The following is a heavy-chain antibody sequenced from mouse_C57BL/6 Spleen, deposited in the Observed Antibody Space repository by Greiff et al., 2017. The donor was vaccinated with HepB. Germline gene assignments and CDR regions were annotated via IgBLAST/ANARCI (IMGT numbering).Heavy chain of an antibody. J-gene: IGHJ3*01. CDR2: ISYDGSN. CDR1: GYSITSGYY. CDR3: ARSLGRAWFAY. Sequence: VQLKESGPGLVKPSQSLSLTCSVTGYSITSGYYWNWIRQFPGNKLEWMGYISYDGSNNYNPSLKNRISITRDTSKNQFFLKLNSVTTEDTATYYCARSLGRAWFAYWGQGTLVTVSA. D-gene: IGHD4-1*01. V-gene: IGHV3-6*01.